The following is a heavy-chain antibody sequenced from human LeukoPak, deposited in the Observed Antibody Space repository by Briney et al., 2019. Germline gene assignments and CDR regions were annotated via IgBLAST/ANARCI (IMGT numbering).Heavy chain of an antibody. D-gene: IGHD6-13*01. CDR1: GYTFTNYG. CDR3: ARVQPGLAAGY. V-gene: IGHV1-18*01. Sequence: ASVTVSCKASGYTFTNYGVSWVRQAPGQGPEWMGWINANNGYTNYAQKFRDRVTMTTETSTSTAYMELRSLRSDDTAVYYCARVQPGLAAGYWGQGTLVTVSS. CDR2: INANNGYT. J-gene: IGHJ4*02.